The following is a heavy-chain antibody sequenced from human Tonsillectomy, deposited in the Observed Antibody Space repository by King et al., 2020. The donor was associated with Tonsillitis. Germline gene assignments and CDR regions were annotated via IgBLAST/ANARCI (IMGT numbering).Heavy chain of an antibody. J-gene: IGHJ6*02. V-gene: IGHV1-2*02. Sequence: QLVQSGAEVKKPGASVKVSCKASGYTFTGYYMHWVRQAPGQGLEWMGWINPNSGGTNYAQKFQGRVTMTRDTSISTAYMELSRLRSDDTAVYYCAREGGPSYFADTYGMDVWGQGTTVTVSS. CDR3: AREGGPSYFADTYGMDV. CDR2: INPNSGGT. CDR1: GYTFTGYY. D-gene: IGHD2/OR15-2a*01.